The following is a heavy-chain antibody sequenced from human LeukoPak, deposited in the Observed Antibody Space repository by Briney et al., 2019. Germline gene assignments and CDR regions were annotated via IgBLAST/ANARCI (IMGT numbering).Heavy chain of an antibody. CDR3: AREVSEGFDF. V-gene: IGHV3-21*01. Sequence: GGSLRLSCTASGFTFSGYSMNWIRQAPGRGLEWVSSFGTRSTSIYHAGSVKGRFAISRDNAKNSLYLQMNSLRAEDTALYYCAREVSEGFDFWGQGTLVTVSS. D-gene: IGHD3-22*01. CDR1: GFTFSGYS. J-gene: IGHJ4*02. CDR2: FGTRSTSI.